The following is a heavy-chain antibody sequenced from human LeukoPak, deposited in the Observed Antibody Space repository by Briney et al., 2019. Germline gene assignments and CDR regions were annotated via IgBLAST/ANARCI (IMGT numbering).Heavy chain of an antibody. J-gene: IGHJ4*02. Sequence: GGSLRLSCAASGFTSSSYAMHWVRQAPGKGLEWVAVISCDGSNKYYADSVKGRFTISRDNSKNTLYLQMNSLRAEDTAVYYCARDEVGGSYAYWGQGTLVTVSS. CDR3: ARDEVGGSYAY. CDR2: ISCDGSNK. CDR1: GFTSSSYA. D-gene: IGHD1-26*01. V-gene: IGHV3-30*04.